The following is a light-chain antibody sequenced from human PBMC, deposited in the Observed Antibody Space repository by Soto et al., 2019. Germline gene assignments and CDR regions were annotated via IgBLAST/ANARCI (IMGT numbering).Light chain of an antibody. CDR3: AAWDDSLNGFYV. CDR1: SSNIGSNI. Sequence: QSVLTQPSSASGTPGQRVTLSCSGSSSNIGSNIVNWYQQLPGTAPKLLIYSNNQRPSGVPDRFSGSKSGTSASLAISGLQSEDEADYYCAAWDDSLNGFYVFGTGTKLTVL. CDR2: SNN. V-gene: IGLV1-44*01. J-gene: IGLJ1*01.